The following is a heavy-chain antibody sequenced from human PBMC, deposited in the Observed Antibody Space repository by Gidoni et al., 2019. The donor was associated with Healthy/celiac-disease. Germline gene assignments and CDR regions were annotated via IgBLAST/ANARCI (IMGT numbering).Heavy chain of an antibody. D-gene: IGHD1-1*01. CDR2: IYWDDDK. V-gene: IGHV2-5*02. J-gene: IGHJ4*02. CDR3: AHRQIGTKATGALGY. CDR1: GFSLSTSGVG. Sequence: QLTLKESGPTLVKPTQTLTLTCTFSGFSLSTSGVGVGWIRQPPGKALEWLALIYWDDDKRYSPSLKSRLTITKDTSKNQVVLTMTNMDPVDTATYYCAHRQIGTKATGALGYWGQGTLVTVSS.